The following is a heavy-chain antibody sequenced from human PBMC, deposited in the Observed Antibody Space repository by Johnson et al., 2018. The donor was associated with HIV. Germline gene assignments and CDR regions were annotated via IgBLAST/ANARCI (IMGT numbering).Heavy chain of an antibody. CDR2: INSDGSST. CDR1: GFTFSTNW. CDR3: ARVQLLADDVFNI. Sequence: EQLVESGGGLVQPGGSLRLSCAASGFTFSTNWMHWVRQAPGKGLVWVSRINSDGSSTSYADSVKGRFTISRDNAKNTLYLQMDSLGAEDTAVYYCARVQLLADDVFNIWGQGTMVTVSS. V-gene: IGHV3-74*02. D-gene: IGHD3-10*01. J-gene: IGHJ3*02.